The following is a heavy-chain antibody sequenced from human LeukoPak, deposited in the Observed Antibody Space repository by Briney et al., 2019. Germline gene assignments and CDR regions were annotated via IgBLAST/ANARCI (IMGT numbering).Heavy chain of an antibody. V-gene: IGHV3-30*18. Sequence: PGGSLRLSCAAPGFTFSSYGMHWVRQAPGKGLEWVAVISYDGSNKYYADSVKGRFTISRDNSKNTLYLQMNSLRAEDTAVYYCAKDLLATIDYWGQGTLVTVSS. D-gene: IGHD5-24*01. CDR3: AKDLLATIDY. CDR1: GFTFSSYG. J-gene: IGHJ4*02. CDR2: ISYDGSNK.